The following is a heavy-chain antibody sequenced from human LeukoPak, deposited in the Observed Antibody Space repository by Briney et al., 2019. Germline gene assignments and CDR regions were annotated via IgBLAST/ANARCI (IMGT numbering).Heavy chain of an antibody. CDR2: ISGSGGST. CDR1: GFTFSSYA. Sequence: QPGGSLRLSCAASGFTFSSYAMSWVRQAPGKGLEWVSAISGSGGSTYYADSVKGRFTISRDNSKNPLYLQMNSLRAEDTAVYYCAKAPVGATVSWATTFDYWGQGTLVTVSS. CDR3: AKAPVGATVSWATTFDY. V-gene: IGHV3-23*01. D-gene: IGHD1-26*01. J-gene: IGHJ4*02.